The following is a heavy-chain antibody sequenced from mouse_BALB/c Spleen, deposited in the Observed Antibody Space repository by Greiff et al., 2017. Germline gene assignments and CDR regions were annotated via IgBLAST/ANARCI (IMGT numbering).Heavy chain of an antibody. V-gene: IGHV1-14*01. D-gene: IGHD2-4*01. Sequence: EVKLVESGPELVKPGASVKMSCKASGYTFTSYVMHWVKQKPGQGLEWIGYINPYNDGTKYNEKFKGKATLTSDKSSSTAYMELSSLTSEDSAVYYCARTRDYGGTMDYWGQGTSVTVSS. CDR2: INPYNDGT. J-gene: IGHJ4*01. CDR3: ARTRDYGGTMDY. CDR1: GYTFTSYV.